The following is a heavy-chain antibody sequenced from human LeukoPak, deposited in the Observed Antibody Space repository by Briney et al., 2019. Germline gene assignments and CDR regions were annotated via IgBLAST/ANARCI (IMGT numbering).Heavy chain of an antibody. CDR1: TFTVSDKY. CDR2: IYADGST. Sequence: PGGSLRLSCASSTFTVSDKYMAWVRQAPGKGLEWVSIIYADGSTYYGDSVKGRFTMSRDNSKNMVYLQVNSLRAEDTAVYYCARDLTYGGKRGYYFDYWGQGTLVTVSS. V-gene: IGHV3-66*01. J-gene: IGHJ4*02. D-gene: IGHD4-23*01. CDR3: ARDLTYGGKRGYYFDY.